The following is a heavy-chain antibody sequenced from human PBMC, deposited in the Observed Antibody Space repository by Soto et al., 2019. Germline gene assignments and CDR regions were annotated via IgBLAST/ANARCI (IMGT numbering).Heavy chain of an antibody. Sequence: EVQLVESGGGLVQPGGSLRLSCTVSGFTFSDHYMDWVRQVPGKGLEWLARSRPKTKSYTTEYAASVKGRFTISRDVSNNSLYLEVHSLKTEDTAIYYCVRGYNSFDIWGQGTKVIVSS. J-gene: IGHJ3*02. V-gene: IGHV3-72*01. D-gene: IGHD1-20*01. CDR1: GFTFSDHY. CDR2: SRPKTKSYTT. CDR3: VRGYNSFDI.